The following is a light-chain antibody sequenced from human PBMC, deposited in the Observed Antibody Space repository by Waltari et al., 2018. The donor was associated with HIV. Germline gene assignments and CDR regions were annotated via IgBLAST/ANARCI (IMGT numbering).Light chain of an antibody. V-gene: IGLV1-51*01. CDR2: DNN. CDR1: SSNIGNNY. Sequence: QSVLTQPPSVSAAPGQKVTISCSGSSSNIGNNYVSWYQQLPGTAPKLLIYDNNKRPSGSPARFSGSKSGTSATLGITGRQTGDEADYYCGTWDSSLSAGVFGGGTKLTVL. CDR3: GTWDSSLSAGV. J-gene: IGLJ2*01.